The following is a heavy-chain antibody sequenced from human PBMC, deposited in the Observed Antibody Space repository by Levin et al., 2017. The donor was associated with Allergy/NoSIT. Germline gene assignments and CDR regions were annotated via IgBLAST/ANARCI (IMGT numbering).Heavy chain of an antibody. CDR3: AKDVDSSGYYSFASAIHY. D-gene: IGHD3-22*01. J-gene: IGHJ4*02. V-gene: IGHV3-30*18. CDR1: GFTFSSYG. Sequence: GGSLRLSCAASGFTFSSYGMHWVRQAPGKGLEWVAVISYDGSNKYYADSVKGRFTISRDNSKNTLYLQMNSLRAEDTAEYYCAKDVDSSGYYSFASAIHYWGQGTLVTVSS. CDR2: ISYDGSNK.